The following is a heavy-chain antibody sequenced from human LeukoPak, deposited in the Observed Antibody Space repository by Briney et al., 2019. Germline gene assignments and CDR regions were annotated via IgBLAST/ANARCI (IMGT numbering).Heavy chain of an antibody. J-gene: IGHJ4*02. Sequence: SETLSLTCTVSGGSISSSSYYSGWIRQSPGQGLEWIGSIYSSGSTYYNPSLKSRVTISIDTSKNLLSLKMSSVTAADTALYFCASNEWSGYYFDYWGQGTLVTVSS. V-gene: IGHV4-39*01. D-gene: IGHD3-3*01. CDR3: ASNEWSGYYFDY. CDR2: IYSSGST. CDR1: GGSISSSSYY.